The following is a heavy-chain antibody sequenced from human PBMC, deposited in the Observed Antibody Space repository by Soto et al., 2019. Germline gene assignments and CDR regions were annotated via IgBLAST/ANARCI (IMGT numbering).Heavy chain of an antibody. CDR2: SNYGRTT. CDR1: GGSFRGYF. CDR3: AGGGGSWSFIDY. D-gene: IGHD3-10*01. Sequence: QVQLQQWGAGLLQPSSTLSLTGAVYGGSFRGYFWSWIRQPPGKGLEWIGESNYGRTTNNNSCLKSRITISVDTSKNQFALKLTSLTAADTAVDYCAGGGGSWSFIDYWGQGAMVTVSS. V-gene: IGHV4-34*01. J-gene: IGHJ4*02.